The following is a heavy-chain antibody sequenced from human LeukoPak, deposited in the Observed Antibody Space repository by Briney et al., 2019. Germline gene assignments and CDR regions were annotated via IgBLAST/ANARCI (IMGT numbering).Heavy chain of an antibody. CDR1: GYTFTGYY. V-gene: IGHV1-2*02. CDR3: ARDSDLWGSSGYYFDY. D-gene: IGHD3-10*01. CDR2: INPNSGGT. Sequence: GASVKVSCKASGYTFTGYYMHWVRQAPGQGLEWMGWINPNSGGTNYAQKFQGRVTMTRDTSISTAYMELSRLRSDDTAVYYCARDSDLWGSSGYYFDYWGQGTLVTVSS. J-gene: IGHJ4*02.